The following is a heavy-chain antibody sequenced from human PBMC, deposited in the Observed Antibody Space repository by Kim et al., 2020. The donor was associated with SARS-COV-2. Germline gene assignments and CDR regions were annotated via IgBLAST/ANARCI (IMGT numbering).Heavy chain of an antibody. CDR1: GFTFSSYG. CDR2: ISYDGSNK. CDR3: ANPGYDILTGPH. V-gene: IGHV3-30*18. Sequence: GGSLRLSCAASGFTFSSYGMHWVRQAPGKGLEWVAVISYDGSNKYYADSVKGRFTISRDNSKNTLYLQMNSLRAEDTAVYYCANPGYDILTGPHWGQGTLVTVSS. J-gene: IGHJ4*02. D-gene: IGHD3-9*01.